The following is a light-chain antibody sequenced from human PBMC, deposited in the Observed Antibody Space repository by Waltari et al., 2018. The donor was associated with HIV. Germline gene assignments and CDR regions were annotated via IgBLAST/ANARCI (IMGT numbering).Light chain of an antibody. V-gene: IGLV1-44*01. CDR2: HNH. CDR3: AAWDVSLSGLWV. J-gene: IGLJ3*02. Sequence: QSVMTQPPSASATPGQTVTIPCSGSSSNIGTNTVNWYQQLPGTAPKLLIYHNHQRPSGVPDRFSGSKSGTSASLAISGLQSEDEAAYYCAAWDVSLSGLWVFGGGIKLTVL. CDR1: SSNIGTNT.